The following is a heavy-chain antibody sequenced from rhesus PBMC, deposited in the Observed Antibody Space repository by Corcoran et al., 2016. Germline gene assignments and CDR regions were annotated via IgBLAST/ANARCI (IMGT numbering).Heavy chain of an antibody. V-gene: IGHV4S2*01. Sequence: QVQLQESGPGLVKPSETLPLTCAVSGASISSNYWSWIRQAPGKGLEWIGSIYGRGGRATNNPSLKSRVTIPRATSKNQCSLKLSSVTAADTAVYYCAREEGTVTTVYFEFWGQGALVTVSS. D-gene: IGHD4-23*01. J-gene: IGHJ1*01. CDR1: GASISSNY. CDR2: IYGRGGRA. CDR3: AREEGTVTTVYFEF.